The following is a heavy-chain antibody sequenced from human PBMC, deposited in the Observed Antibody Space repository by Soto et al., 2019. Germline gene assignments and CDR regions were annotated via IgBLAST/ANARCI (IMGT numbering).Heavy chain of an antibody. CDR3: ARGGIAAAAPPDY. Sequence: QVQLQESGPGLVKPSQTLSLTCTVSGGSISSGGYYWSWIRQHPGKGLEWIGYIYYSGSTYYNPSLKSRVSISVDTSKNQFSLKLSSVTAADTAVYYCARGGIAAAAPPDYWGQGTLVTVSS. V-gene: IGHV4-31*03. D-gene: IGHD6-13*01. CDR2: IYYSGST. CDR1: GGSISSGGYY. J-gene: IGHJ4*02.